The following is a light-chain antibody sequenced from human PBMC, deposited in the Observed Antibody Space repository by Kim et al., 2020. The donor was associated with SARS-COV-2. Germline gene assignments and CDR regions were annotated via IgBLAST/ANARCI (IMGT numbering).Light chain of an antibody. CDR2: AAS. V-gene: IGKV1-27*01. J-gene: IGKJ4*01. Sequence: DIQMTQSPSSLSASVGDRVTITCRASHGISSYLAWYQQKPGKIPKVLIYAASTLKSGVPSRFSGSGSGTEFTLTITNLQPEDVATYYCQKYSSAPLTFGGGTKVEIK. CDR1: HGISSY. CDR3: QKYSSAPLT.